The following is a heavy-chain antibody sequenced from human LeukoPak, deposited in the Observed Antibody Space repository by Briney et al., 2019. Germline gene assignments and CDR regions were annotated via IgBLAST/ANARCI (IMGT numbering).Heavy chain of an antibody. D-gene: IGHD3-10*01. Sequence: PGGSLRLSCAASGFTVSTNYMSWVRQAPGKGLEWVSVIYSTGSTYYADSVKGRFTISRDNSKNTLYLQMNSLRAEDTAVYYCARERGSNWFDPWGQGTLVTVSS. CDR3: ARERGSNWFDP. CDR1: GFTVSTNY. CDR2: IYSTGST. V-gene: IGHV3-66*01. J-gene: IGHJ5*02.